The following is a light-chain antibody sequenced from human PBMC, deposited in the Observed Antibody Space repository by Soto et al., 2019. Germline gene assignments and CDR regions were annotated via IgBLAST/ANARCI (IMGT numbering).Light chain of an antibody. J-gene: IGKJ4*01. Sequence: IVLTQSPLTLSFSPGEIATLSCRASQNIGTYLAWYQHKPGQAPSVLIFGASTRANGVPDRFSGSGSGTDFTLTIRRLDPAVFPVYFGQQYGTSPRWTFGQGRTVDI. CDR3: QQYGTSPRWT. V-gene: IGKV3-20*01. CDR1: QNIGTY. CDR2: GAS.